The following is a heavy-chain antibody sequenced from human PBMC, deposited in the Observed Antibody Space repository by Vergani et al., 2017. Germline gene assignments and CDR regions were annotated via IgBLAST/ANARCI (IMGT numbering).Heavy chain of an antibody. V-gene: IGHV2-26*01. CDR2: IFSYDEK. J-gene: IGHJ4*02. CDR1: GFSLSNARMG. Sequence: QVTLQESGPVLVKPTETLTLTCTVSGFSLSNARMGVSWIRQPPGKALEWLAHIFSYDEKSYSTSLKSRLTISKDTSKSQVVLTMTNMDPVDTATYYCARITRYYYDSSGYHDYWGQGTLVTVSS. D-gene: IGHD3-22*01. CDR3: ARITRYYYDSSGYHDY.